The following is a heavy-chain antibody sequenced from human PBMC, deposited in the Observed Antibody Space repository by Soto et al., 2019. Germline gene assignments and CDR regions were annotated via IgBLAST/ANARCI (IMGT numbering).Heavy chain of an antibody. CDR1: GFSFSNYA. CDR3: AKDPNGDYVGAFDS. D-gene: IGHD4-17*01. CDR2: IGSDTSYI. Sequence: EVQLLESGGGLVQPGGSLRLSCTASGFSFSNYAVTWVRKAPGKGLEWVSSIGSDTSYIYYADSVKGRFTISRDKSKNTVFLQMNSLRADDTAVYHCAKDPNGDYVGAFDSWGQGALVTVSS. J-gene: IGHJ4*02. V-gene: IGHV3-23*03.